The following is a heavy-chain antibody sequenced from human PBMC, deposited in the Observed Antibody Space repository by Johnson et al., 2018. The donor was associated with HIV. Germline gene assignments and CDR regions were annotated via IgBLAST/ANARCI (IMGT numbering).Heavy chain of an antibody. Sequence: QVQLVESGGGLVKPGGSLRLSCAASGFTFSDSYITWIRQAPGKGLEWVSYISSSGGTIYYADSVRGRFTISRNNAKNSLYLQMNSLRAEDSAVYFCATIWRNEGRHSFDVWGQGTMVAVS. CDR3: ATIWRNEGRHSFDV. CDR1: GFTFSDSY. V-gene: IGHV3-11*04. CDR2: ISSSGGTI. J-gene: IGHJ3*01. D-gene: IGHD1-1*01.